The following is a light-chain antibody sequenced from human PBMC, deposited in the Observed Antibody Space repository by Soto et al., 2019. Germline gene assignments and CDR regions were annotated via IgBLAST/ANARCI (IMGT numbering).Light chain of an antibody. J-gene: IGLJ1*01. CDR2: EVS. CDR3: WSYAGSFTYV. Sequence: ALTQPASVSGSPGQSITISCTGSSSDVGSYTLVSWYQQHPGKVHKLMIYEVSKRPSGVSVRFSGSRSGNTASLTISGLQAEDEADYFCWSYAGSFTYVFGTGTKVTVL. V-gene: IGLV2-23*02. CDR1: SSDVGSYTL.